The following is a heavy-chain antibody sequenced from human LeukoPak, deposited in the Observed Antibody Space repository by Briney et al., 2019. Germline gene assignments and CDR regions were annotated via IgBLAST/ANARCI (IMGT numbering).Heavy chain of an antibody. CDR1: GFTFSSYA. CDR3: ATDTGIVGATEFDY. Sequence: GGSLRLSCAASGFTFSSYAMSWVRQAPGKGLEWVSGISGSGGSTYYADSVKGRFTISRDNSKNTLYLQMNSLRAEDTAVYYCATDTGIVGATEFDYWGQGTLVTVSS. CDR2: ISGSGGST. J-gene: IGHJ4*02. V-gene: IGHV3-23*01. D-gene: IGHD1-26*01.